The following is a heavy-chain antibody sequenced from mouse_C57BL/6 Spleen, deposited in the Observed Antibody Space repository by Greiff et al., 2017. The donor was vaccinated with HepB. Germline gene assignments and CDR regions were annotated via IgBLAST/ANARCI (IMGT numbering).Heavy chain of an antibody. V-gene: IGHV1-82*01. Sequence: QVQLQQSGPELVKPGASVKISCKASGYAFSSSGMNWVRQRPGKGLGWIGRIYPGDGDTNYNGKLKGKATLTADKSSSTAYMQLSSLTSEDSAVYFCARTGNGSSYGNYFDYWGQGTTLTVSS. CDR3: ARTGNGSSYGNYFDY. CDR2: IYPGDGDT. D-gene: IGHD1-1*01. CDR1: GYAFSSSG. J-gene: IGHJ2*01.